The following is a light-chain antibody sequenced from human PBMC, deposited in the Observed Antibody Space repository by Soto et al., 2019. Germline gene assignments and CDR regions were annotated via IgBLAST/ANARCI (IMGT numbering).Light chain of an antibody. CDR3: QQYGHSLWT. CDR2: GAS. Sequence: DIVLTQSPGTLSLSPGERASLSCRASQSVSSGHLAWYQQKPGQAPRLLIYGASSRATGIPDRFSGSGSRTDFTLTISRLEPEDYAVYYCQQYGHSLWTFGQGTKVDIK. J-gene: IGKJ1*01. V-gene: IGKV3-20*01. CDR1: QSVSSGH.